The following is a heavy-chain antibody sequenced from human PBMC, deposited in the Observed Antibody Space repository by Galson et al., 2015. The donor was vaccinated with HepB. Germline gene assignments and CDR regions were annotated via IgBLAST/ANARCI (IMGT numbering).Heavy chain of an antibody. D-gene: IGHD2-15*01. CDR1: GLAFSSSW. Sequence: SLRLSCAASGLAFSSSWMHWVRQAPGEGLVWVSQINGEGRGIGHADSVRGRFTISRDNAKNTLYLQMNNLRVEDTAVYYCARGGLLYALDIWGQGTMVTVSS. J-gene: IGHJ3*02. CDR3: ARGGLLYALDI. V-gene: IGHV3-74*01. CDR2: INGEGRGI.